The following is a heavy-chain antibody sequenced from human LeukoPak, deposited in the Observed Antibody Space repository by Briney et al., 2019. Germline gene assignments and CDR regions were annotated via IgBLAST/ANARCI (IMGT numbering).Heavy chain of an antibody. CDR3: AKGGVRPVTTGDY. J-gene: IGHJ4*02. Sequence: PGGSLRLSCAASGFTFSRYWMSWVRQAPGKGPEWVSGISESGGSTYYVDSVKGRFTISRDNSKNTVYLQMNSLRAEDTAIYYCAKGGVRPVTTGDYWGQGTLVTVSS. CDR1: GFTFSRYW. V-gene: IGHV3-23*01. D-gene: IGHD4-17*01. CDR2: ISESGGST.